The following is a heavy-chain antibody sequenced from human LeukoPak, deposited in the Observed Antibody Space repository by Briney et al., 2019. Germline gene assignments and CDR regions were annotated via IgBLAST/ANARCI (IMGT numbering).Heavy chain of an antibody. J-gene: IGHJ5*02. D-gene: IGHD4-17*01. V-gene: IGHV3-23*01. Sequence: GGSLRLSCAASGFTFNSYAMSWVRQAPGKGLEWVSTISGSGATTYFSDSVKGRFTISRDNSKNTLYLQMNSLRGEDTAVYYCARSENGDYVAWGQGALVTVYS. CDR2: ISGSGATT. CDR1: GFTFNSYA. CDR3: ARSENGDYVA.